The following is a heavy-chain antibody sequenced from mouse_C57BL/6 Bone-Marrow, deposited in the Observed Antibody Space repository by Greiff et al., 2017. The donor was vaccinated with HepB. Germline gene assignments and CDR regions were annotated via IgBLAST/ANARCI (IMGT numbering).Heavy chain of an antibody. CDR2: ISSGGSYT. D-gene: IGHD3-2*02. J-gene: IGHJ3*01. V-gene: IGHV5-6*01. CDR1: GFTFSSYG. Sequence: EVQLQQSGGDLVKPGGSLKLSCAASGFTFSSYGMSWVRQTPDKRLEWVATISSGGSYTYYPDSVKGRFTISRDNAKNTRYLQMSSLKSEDKAMYYCARHPRRPFAYWGQGTRVTVSA. CDR3: ARHPRRPFAY.